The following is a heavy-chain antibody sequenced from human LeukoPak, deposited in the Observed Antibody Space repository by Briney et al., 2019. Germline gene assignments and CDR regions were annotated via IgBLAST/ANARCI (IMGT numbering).Heavy chain of an antibody. Sequence: SLKVSCKASGFTFTSSAMQWVRQARGQRLEWIGWIVVGSGNTNYAQKFQERVTITRDMSTTTAYMELSSLRSEDTAVYYCAAVSPRHVVGGTWAFDIWGQGTMVTVSS. D-gene: IGHD1-26*01. CDR3: AAVSPRHVVGGTWAFDI. J-gene: IGHJ3*02. CDR1: GFTFTSSA. V-gene: IGHV1-58*02. CDR2: IVVGSGNT.